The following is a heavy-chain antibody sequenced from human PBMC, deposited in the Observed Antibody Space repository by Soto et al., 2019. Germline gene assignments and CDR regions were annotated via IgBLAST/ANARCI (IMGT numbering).Heavy chain of an antibody. Sequence: QVQLVQSGAEVKKPGASVKVSCKASGYTFTGYYMHWVRQAPGQGLEWMGWINPNSGGTNYAQKFQGWVTMTRDTSISAAYMELSRLRSDDTAVYYCARVRFGVSVSGMDVWGQGTTVTVSS. CDR3: ARVRFGVSVSGMDV. V-gene: IGHV1-2*04. D-gene: IGHD2-8*01. J-gene: IGHJ6*02. CDR1: GYTFTGYY. CDR2: INPNSGGT.